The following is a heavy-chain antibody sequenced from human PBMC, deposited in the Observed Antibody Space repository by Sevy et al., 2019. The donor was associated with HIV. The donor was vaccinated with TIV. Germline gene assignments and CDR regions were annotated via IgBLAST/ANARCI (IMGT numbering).Heavy chain of an antibody. CDR3: ARAAKSGYDQTYFDY. CDR2: IKQDGSEK. Sequence: GGSLRLSCAASRFTFSSYWMSWVRQAPGKGLEWVANIKQDGSEKYYVDSVKGRFTISRDNAKNSLYLQMNSLRAEDTAVYYCARAAKSGYDQTYFDYWGQGTLVTVSS. D-gene: IGHD5-12*01. CDR1: RFTFSSYW. V-gene: IGHV3-7*01. J-gene: IGHJ4*02.